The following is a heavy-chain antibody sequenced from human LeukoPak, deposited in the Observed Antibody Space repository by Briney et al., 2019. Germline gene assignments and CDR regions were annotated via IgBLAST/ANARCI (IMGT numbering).Heavy chain of an antibody. D-gene: IGHD3-22*01. Sequence: GGALRLSCAASGFTFSSYAIHRGREAPGKGLERVAVISYDGSNKYYADSVKGRFTISRDNSKNTLYLQMNSLRAEDTAVYYCARGIVVVMGGFDYWGQGTLVTVSS. J-gene: IGHJ4*02. CDR1: GFTFSSYA. V-gene: IGHV3-30-3*01. CDR3: ARGIVVVMGGFDY. CDR2: ISYDGSNK.